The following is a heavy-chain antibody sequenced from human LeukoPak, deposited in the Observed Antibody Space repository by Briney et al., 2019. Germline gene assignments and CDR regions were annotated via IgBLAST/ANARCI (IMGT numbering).Heavy chain of an antibody. V-gene: IGHV3-23*01. Sequence: GGSLRLSCSASGFTFSRFAMTWVRQLPGRGLEWVSSISGNGHQTYYADSVKGRFSVSRDNSKNILYLQMDSLRADDSALYYCAKGANYYDSSGYLIPFDYWGQGTLVTVSS. CDR2: ISGNGHQT. J-gene: IGHJ4*02. CDR3: AKGANYYDSSGYLIPFDY. D-gene: IGHD3-22*01. CDR1: GFTFSRFA.